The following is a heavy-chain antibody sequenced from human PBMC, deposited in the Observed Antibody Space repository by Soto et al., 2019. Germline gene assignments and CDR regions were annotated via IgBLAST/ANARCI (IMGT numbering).Heavy chain of an antibody. Sequence: PSKTLSLSCVVSGGSLSSYYWSWIRQPPGKGLEWIGYIYYSGSTNYNPSLKSRVTISVDTSKNQFSLKLSSVTAADTAIYYCAKVSSSWYAGFFDLWGQGTLVTVSS. CDR2: IYYSGST. V-gene: IGHV4-59*01. D-gene: IGHD6-13*01. J-gene: IGHJ4*02. CDR3: AKVSSSWYAGFFDL. CDR1: GGSLSSYY.